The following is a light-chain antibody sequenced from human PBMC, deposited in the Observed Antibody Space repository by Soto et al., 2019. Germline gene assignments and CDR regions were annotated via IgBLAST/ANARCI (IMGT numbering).Light chain of an antibody. CDR3: GSWANSLRAYV. CDR2: DNV. V-gene: IGLV1-51*01. Sequence: QSVLTQPPSVSATPGQKVTISCSGSGSNLGRNYVSWYQQLPGTAPKLLIYDNVYRFSGIPDRFSASKSGTSATLGITGLQTGDEGDYYCGSWANSLRAYVFGTGTKLTVL. CDR1: GSNLGRNY. J-gene: IGLJ1*01.